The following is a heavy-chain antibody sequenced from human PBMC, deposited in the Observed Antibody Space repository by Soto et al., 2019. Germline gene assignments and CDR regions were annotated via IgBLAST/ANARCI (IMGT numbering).Heavy chain of an antibody. J-gene: IGHJ4*02. V-gene: IGHV3-23*01. Sequence: EVQLLESGGGLVQPGGSLRLSCVGSGFTFTGYAMNWVRQAPGKGLEWVSPISSRGGSTFYADSVKGRFTISRDNSKNTLYLQINSLRAEDTAVYYCAKSQGYNLNDFNYWGQGTLVTVSS. D-gene: IGHD1-20*01. CDR3: AKSQGYNLNDFNY. CDR1: GFTFTGYA. CDR2: ISSRGGST.